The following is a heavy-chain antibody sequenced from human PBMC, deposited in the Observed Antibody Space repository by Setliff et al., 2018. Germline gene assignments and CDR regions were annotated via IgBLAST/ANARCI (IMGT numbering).Heavy chain of an antibody. V-gene: IGHV3-11*04. J-gene: IGHJ4*02. CDR2: ISNSGSLI. CDR1: GFTFSDYY. D-gene: IGHD2-15*01. CDR3: ASSSGGNYEAYFDY. Sequence: GGSLRLSCVVSGFTFSDYYMSWIRQAPGKGLEWVSHISNSGSLIYYADSVKGRFTISRDNAKNSLFLQMNSLSPEDTALYYCASSSGGNYEAYFDYWGQGTLVTVSS.